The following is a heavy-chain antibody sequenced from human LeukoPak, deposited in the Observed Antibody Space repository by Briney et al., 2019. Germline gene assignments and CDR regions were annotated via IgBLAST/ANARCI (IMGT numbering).Heavy chain of an antibody. Sequence: SETLSLTCTVSGYSIRSGYYWGWIRQPPGKGLEWIGSIYHSGSTYYNPSLRSRVTMSVDTSKNQFSLKLRSVTAADTAVYYCARDSSYYYMDVWGKGTTVTVSS. V-gene: IGHV4-38-2*02. CDR1: GYSIRSGYY. CDR2: IYHSGST. J-gene: IGHJ6*03. CDR3: ARDSSYYYMDV.